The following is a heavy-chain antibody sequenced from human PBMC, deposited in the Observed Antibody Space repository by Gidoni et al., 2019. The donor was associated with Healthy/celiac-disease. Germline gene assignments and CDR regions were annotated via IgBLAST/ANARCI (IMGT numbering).Heavy chain of an antibody. Sequence: EVQLLESGGGLVQPGGSLRRSCAASGFTFSSYAMCWVRQATGQGLEWVSAISGSGGSTYYADSVKGRFTISRDDSKNTLYLQMNSLRAEDTAVYYCVYGGDCYFWGQGTLVTVSS. CDR2: ISGSGGST. CDR3: VYGGDCYF. J-gene: IGHJ4*02. CDR1: GFTFSSYA. V-gene: IGHV3-23*01. D-gene: IGHD2-21*01.